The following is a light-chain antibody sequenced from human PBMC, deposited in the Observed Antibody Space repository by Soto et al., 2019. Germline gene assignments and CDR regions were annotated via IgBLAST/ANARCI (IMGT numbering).Light chain of an antibody. CDR2: GAS. J-gene: IGKJ1*01. CDR3: QQYNNWPRT. CDR1: QSVSSN. Sequence: EMRDSRITLSVSPGERATLSCRASQSVSSNLAWYQQKPGQAPRLLIYGASTRATGIPARLSGSGSGTEFTLTISSLQSEDFEVYYGQQYNNWPRTFGQGTKV. V-gene: IGKV3-15*01.